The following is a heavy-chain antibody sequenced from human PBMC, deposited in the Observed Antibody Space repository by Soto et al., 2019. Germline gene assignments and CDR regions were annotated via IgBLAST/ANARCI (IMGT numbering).Heavy chain of an antibody. Sequence: PGGSLRLSCAASGFTFSSYGMHWVRQAPGKGLEWVAVIWYDGSNKYYADSVKGRFTISRDNSKNTLYLQMNSLRAEDTAVYYCARGEENDFWSGYYTDYYYMDVWGKGTTVTLS. CDR3: ARGEENDFWSGYYTDYYYMDV. CDR1: GFTFSSYG. D-gene: IGHD3-3*01. CDR2: IWYDGSNK. J-gene: IGHJ6*03. V-gene: IGHV3-33*01.